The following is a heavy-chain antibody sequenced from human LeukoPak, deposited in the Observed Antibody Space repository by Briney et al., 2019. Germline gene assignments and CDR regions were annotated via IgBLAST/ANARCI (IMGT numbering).Heavy chain of an antibody. Sequence: SVKVSCKASGGTFSSYAISWVRQAPGQGLEWMGGIIPIFGTANYAQKFQGRVTITADKSTSTAYMELSSLRSEDTAVYYCVLDVVVAATKRFDYWGQGTLVTVSS. D-gene: IGHD2-15*01. J-gene: IGHJ4*02. CDR2: IIPIFGTA. CDR3: VLDVVVAATKRFDY. CDR1: GGTFSSYA. V-gene: IGHV1-69*06.